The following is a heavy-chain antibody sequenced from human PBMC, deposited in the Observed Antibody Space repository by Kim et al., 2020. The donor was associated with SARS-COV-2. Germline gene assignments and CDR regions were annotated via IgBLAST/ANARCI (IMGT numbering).Heavy chain of an antibody. D-gene: IGHD1-26*01. J-gene: IGHJ4*02. CDR2: VYYSGGT. CDR1: GGSINSYY. Sequence: SETLSLTCTVSGGSINSYYWNWIRQPPGKGLEWIGFVYYSGGTSYNPSLKSRVTISVDTSKNQFSLKLSSVTAADTAMYYCARDLGFSGKWNYFDYWGQGTLVTVSS. V-gene: IGHV4-59*01. CDR3: ARDLGFSGKWNYFDY.